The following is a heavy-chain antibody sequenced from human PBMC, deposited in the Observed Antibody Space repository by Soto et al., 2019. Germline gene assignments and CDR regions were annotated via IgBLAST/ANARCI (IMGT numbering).Heavy chain of an antibody. V-gene: IGHV4-39*01. J-gene: IGHJ5*02. CDR3: ACVVVPAAYKQGYHWFDP. CDR2: IYYSGST. Sequence: SETLSLTCTVSGGSISSSSYYWGWIRQPPGKGLEWIGSIYYSGSTYYNPSLKSRVTISVDTSKNQFSLKLSSVTAADTAVYYCACVVVPAAYKQGYHWFDPWGQGTLVTVSS. D-gene: IGHD2-2*01. CDR1: GGSISSSSYY.